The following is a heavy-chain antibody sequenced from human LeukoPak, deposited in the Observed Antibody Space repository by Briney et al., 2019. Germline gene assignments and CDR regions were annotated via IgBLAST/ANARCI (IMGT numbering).Heavy chain of an antibody. CDR1: GGTFSSYA. Sequence: ASVKVSCKASGGTFSSYAISWVRQAPGQGLEWMGGIIPIFGTANYAQKFQGRVTITADKSTSTAYMELSSLRSEDTAVYYCARSEKNYCDSSGYYPWGQGTLVTVSS. D-gene: IGHD3-22*01. CDR2: IIPIFGTA. V-gene: IGHV1-69*06. J-gene: IGHJ4*02. CDR3: ARSEKNYCDSSGYYP.